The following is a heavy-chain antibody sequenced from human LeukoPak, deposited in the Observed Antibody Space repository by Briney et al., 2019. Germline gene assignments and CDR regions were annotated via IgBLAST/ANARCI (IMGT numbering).Heavy chain of an antibody. Sequence: ASETVSYKPSVYTFTNYYMHWVRQAPGQGLEWMGIINPRGGSTSDAQKFQGRVTMARDTSSSTVYMEVSSLTSEVTAVYYCARGTANFWSGYSSHVDYWGQGALVTVSS. V-gene: IGHV1-46*01. CDR1: VYTFTNYY. CDR2: INPRGGST. J-gene: IGHJ4*02. D-gene: IGHD3-3*01. CDR3: ARGTANFWSGYSSHVDY.